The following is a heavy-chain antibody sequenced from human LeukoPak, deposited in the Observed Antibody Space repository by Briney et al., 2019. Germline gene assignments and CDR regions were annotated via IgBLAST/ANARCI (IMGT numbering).Heavy chain of an antibody. V-gene: IGHV3-7*01. J-gene: IGHJ4*02. Sequence: PGGSLRLSCAASGFTFSRHWMTWVRQAPGKGLEWMASIKQGGSEKYYADSVKGRFTVSRDDVKSSLYLQMNSLSADDTAVYYRAKGPKYGARVDYSDFWGQGTKVTVSS. CDR2: IKQGGSEK. CDR1: GFTFSRHW. CDR3: AKGPKYGARVDYSDF. D-gene: IGHD4-17*01.